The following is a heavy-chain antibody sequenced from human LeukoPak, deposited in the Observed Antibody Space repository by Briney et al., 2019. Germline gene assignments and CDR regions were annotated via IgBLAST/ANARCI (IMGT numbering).Heavy chain of an antibody. CDR2: IYYSGST. V-gene: IGHV4-61*05. CDR3: ARSMVYAIEGGIVATIHDFDY. CDR1: GGSISSSSYY. J-gene: IGHJ4*02. D-gene: IGHD2-8*01. Sequence: SETLSLTCTVSGGSISSSSYYWGWIRQPPGKGLEWIGYIYYSGSTNYNPSLKSRVTISVDTSKNQFSLKLSSVTAADTAVYYCARSMVYAIEGGIVATIHDFDYWGQGTLVTVSS.